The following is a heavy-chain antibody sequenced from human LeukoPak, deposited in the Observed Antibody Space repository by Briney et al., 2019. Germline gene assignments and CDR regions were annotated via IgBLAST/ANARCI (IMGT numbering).Heavy chain of an antibody. V-gene: IGHV4-61*02. J-gene: IGHJ4*02. Sequence: SETLSLTCTVSGGSISSGSYYWSWIRQPAGKGLEWIGRIYTSGSTNYNPSLKSRVTISVDTSKNQFSLKLSSVTAADTAVYYCARGASHGLWRSVDWGQGTLVTVSS. D-gene: IGHD2-21*01. CDR3: ARGASHGLWRSVD. CDR1: GGSISSGSYY. CDR2: IYTSGST.